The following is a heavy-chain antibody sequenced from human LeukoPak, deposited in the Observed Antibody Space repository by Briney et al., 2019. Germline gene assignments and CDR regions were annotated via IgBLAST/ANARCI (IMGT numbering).Heavy chain of an antibody. CDR1: GYSISSGYY. D-gene: IGHD4-17*01. Sequence: PSETLSLTCTVSGYSISSGYYWGWIRQPPGKGLEWIGSIYHSGSTYYNPSLKSRVTISVDTSKNQFSLKLSSVTAADTAVYYCARERRTVTPFDYWGQGTLVTVSS. CDR3: ARERRTVTPFDY. J-gene: IGHJ4*02. CDR2: IYHSGST. V-gene: IGHV4-38-2*02.